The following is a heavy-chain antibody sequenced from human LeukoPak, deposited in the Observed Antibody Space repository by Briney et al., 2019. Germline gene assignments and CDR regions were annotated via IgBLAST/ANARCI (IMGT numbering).Heavy chain of an antibody. D-gene: IGHD1-26*01. Sequence: ASVKVSCKASGFTFTGYYMHWVRQAPGQGLEWMGIINPSGGSTSYAQKFQGRVTMTRDMSTSTVYMELSSLRSEDTAVYYCARGVVGATSHFDYWGQGTLVTVSS. CDR3: ARGVVGATSHFDY. CDR2: INPSGGST. J-gene: IGHJ4*02. V-gene: IGHV1-46*01. CDR1: GFTFTGYY.